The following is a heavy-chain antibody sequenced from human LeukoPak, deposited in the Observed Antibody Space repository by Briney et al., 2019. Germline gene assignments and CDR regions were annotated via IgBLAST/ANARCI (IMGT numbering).Heavy chain of an antibody. V-gene: IGHV3-7*01. CDR3: ARDRGYFVFDY. J-gene: IGHJ4*02. D-gene: IGHD3-10*01. CDR2: IKEDGSDK. Sequence: GGSLRLSCAASGFTFSRFWMIWVRQAPGKGLEWVANIKEDGSDKYYVDSVKGRFTVSRDNAKNSLYLQMNSLRDEDTAVYYCARDRGYFVFDYWGQGTLVTVSS. CDR1: GFTFSRFW.